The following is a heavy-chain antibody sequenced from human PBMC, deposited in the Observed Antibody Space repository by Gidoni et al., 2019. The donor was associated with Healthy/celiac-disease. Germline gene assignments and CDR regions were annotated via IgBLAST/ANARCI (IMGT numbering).Heavy chain of an antibody. V-gene: IGHV1-69*01. Sequence: QVQLVQSGAEVKKPGSSVKVSCKASGGTFSSYAISWVRQAPGQGLEWMGGIIPIFGTANYAQKFQGRVTITADESTSTAYMELSSLRSEDTAVYYCARDWANYYGSGVRNWFDPWGQGTLVTVSS. J-gene: IGHJ5*02. CDR3: ARDWANYYGSGVRNWFDP. CDR2: IIPIFGTA. D-gene: IGHD3-10*01. CDR1: GGTFSSYA.